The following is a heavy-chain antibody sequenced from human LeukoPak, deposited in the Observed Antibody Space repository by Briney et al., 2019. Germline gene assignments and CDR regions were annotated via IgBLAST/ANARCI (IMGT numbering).Heavy chain of an antibody. V-gene: IGHV3-30*03. CDR3: TLHVDRDIVGGYYHYYGLDV. J-gene: IGHJ6*02. CDR1: GFTFSSYG. D-gene: IGHD5-18*01. Sequence: SGGSLRLSCAASGFTFSSYGMHWVRQAPGKGLEWVAVISYDGSNKYYADSVKGRFTISRDNSKNTLYLQMNSLRAEDTAVYYCTLHVDRDIVGGYYHYYGLDVWGQGTTVTVSS. CDR2: ISYDGSNK.